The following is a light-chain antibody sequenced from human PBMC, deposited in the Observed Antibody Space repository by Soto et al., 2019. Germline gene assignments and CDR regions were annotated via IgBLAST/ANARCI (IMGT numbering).Light chain of an antibody. CDR1: SSDVGDYNY. CDR3: SSYAGSLYV. V-gene: IGLV2-8*01. CDR2: EVS. J-gene: IGLJ1*01. Sequence: QSVLTQSPSASGSPGQSVTISCTGTSSDVGDYNYVSWYQQHPGKAPKLMIYEVSKRPSGVPDRFSGSKSGNTASLTVSGLQAEDEADYYCSSYAGSLYVFGTGTKLTVL.